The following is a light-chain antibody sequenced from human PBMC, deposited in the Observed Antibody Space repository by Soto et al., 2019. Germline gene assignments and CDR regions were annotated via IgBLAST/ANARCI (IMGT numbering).Light chain of an antibody. CDR1: QGISSY. V-gene: IGKV1-9*01. CDR2: AAS. Sequence: DIQLTQSPSFLSASVGDRVTITCRASQGISSYLAWFQQKPGTAPQLLIYAASTLQRGVPPRFSGSGSGTEFTFTISSLQPDDFATYYCQQLYSYPRTFGQGTTVDIK. CDR3: QQLYSYPRT. J-gene: IGKJ1*01.